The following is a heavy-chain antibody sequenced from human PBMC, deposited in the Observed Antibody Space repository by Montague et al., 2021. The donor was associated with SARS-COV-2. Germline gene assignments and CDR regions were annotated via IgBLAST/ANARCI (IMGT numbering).Heavy chain of an antibody. J-gene: IGHJ6*02. V-gene: IGHV4-34*01. Sequence: SETLSLTCAVYGGSFSGYYWNWIRQPPGKGLQWIGEINHSGSTNXNPSLKSRVTISVDTSKNQLSLRLSSVTAADTAVYYCVRLLKATMIAVVLTGGPLSASGMDVWGQGTTVTVSS. CDR2: INHSGST. CDR3: VRLLKATMIAVVLTGGPLSASGMDV. CDR1: GGSFSGYY. D-gene: IGHD3-22*01.